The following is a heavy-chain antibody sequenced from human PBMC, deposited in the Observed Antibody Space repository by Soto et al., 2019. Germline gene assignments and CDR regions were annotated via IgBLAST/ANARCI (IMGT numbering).Heavy chain of an antibody. Sequence: QVQLVQSGAEVKKPGASVKVSCKASGYTFTSYDINWVRQATGQGLEWMGWMNPNSGNKGYAQKFQGRVTMTRNTYIRTAYMELSSLRSEDTAVYYCARRELRYPLFRPWGQGTLVTVSS. J-gene: IGHJ4*02. CDR3: ARRELRYPLFRP. CDR2: MNPNSGNK. CDR1: GYTFTSYD. D-gene: IGHD3-9*01. V-gene: IGHV1-8*01.